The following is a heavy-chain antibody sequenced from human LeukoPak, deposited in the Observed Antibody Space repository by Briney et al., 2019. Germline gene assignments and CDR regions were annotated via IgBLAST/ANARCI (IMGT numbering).Heavy chain of an antibody. CDR1: GGSISSGGYY. Sequence: PSQTLSLTCTVSGGSISSGGYYWSWIRQHPGKGLEWIGYIYYSGSTYCNPSLKSRVTISVDTSKNQFSLKLSSVTAADTAVYYCARVAAESSSSFDYWGQGTLVTVSS. CDR3: ARVAAESSSSFDY. V-gene: IGHV4-31*03. J-gene: IGHJ4*02. D-gene: IGHD6-6*01. CDR2: IYYSGST.